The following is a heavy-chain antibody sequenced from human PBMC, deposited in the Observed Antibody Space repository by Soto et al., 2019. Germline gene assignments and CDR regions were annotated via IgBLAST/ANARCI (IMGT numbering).Heavy chain of an antibody. CDR2: IKQDGSEK. Sequence: GGSLRLSCAASGVTFSSYWMSWVRQAPGKGLEWVANIKQDGSEKYYVDSVKGRFTISRDNAKNSLYLQMNSLRAEDTAVYYCAREGRYYYGXDVWGQGTTVTVSS. CDR1: GVTFSSYW. J-gene: IGHJ6*02. V-gene: IGHV3-7*05. CDR3: AREGRYYYGXDV.